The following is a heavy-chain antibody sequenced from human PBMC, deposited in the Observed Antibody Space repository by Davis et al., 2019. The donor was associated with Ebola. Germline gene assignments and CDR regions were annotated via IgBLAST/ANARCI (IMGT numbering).Heavy chain of an antibody. V-gene: IGHV3-30*03. CDR2: ISYDGSNK. D-gene: IGHD5-12*01. CDR1: GFTFSSYG. J-gene: IGHJ6*02. CDR3: ASSVATPYYYYGMDV. Sequence: GESLKISCAASGFTFSSYGMHWVRQAPGKGLEWVAVISYDGSNKYYADSVKGRFTISRDNSKNTLYLQMNSLRAEDTAVYYCASSVATPYYYYGMDVWGQGTTVTVSS.